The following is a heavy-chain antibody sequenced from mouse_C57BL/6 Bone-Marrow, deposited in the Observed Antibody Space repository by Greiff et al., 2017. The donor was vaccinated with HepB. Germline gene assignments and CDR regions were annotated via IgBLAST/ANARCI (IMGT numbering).Heavy chain of an antibody. CDR1: GYTFTSYG. J-gene: IGHJ1*03. CDR3: ARGGRYWYFDV. V-gene: IGHV1-81*01. Sequence: VQLKESGAELARPGASVKLSCKASGYTFTSYGISWVKQRTGQGLEWIGEIYPRSGNTYYNEKFKGKATLTADKSSSTAYMELRSLTSEDSAVYFCARGGRYWYFDVWGTGTTVTVSS. CDR2: IYPRSGNT.